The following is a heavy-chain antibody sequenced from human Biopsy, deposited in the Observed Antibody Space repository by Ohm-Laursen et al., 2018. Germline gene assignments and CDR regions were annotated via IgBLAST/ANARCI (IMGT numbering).Heavy chain of an antibody. D-gene: IGHD4-23*01. J-gene: IGHJ1*01. CDR2: ISYTGYT. V-gene: IGHV4-59*11. Sequence: SETLSLTCIVSGGSFTGHYWSWIRQPPRKGLEWIGHISYTGYTSYKSSLKSRVTISLDTSRKHFSLRLTSLAAADTAVYYCARGSNEYGGLYFPHWGQGTLVTVSS. CDR1: GGSFTGHY. CDR3: ARGSNEYGGLYFPH.